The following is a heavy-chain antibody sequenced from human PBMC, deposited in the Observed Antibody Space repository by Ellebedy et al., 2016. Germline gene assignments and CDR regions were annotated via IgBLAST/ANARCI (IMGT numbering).Heavy chain of an antibody. CDR1: GFTFSSYS. D-gene: IGHD3-10*01. J-gene: IGHJ4*02. V-gene: IGHV3-48*01. CDR3: ARGVGSRSGRGVDY. Sequence: GGSLRLXXAASGFTFSSYSMNWGRQAPGQGLDWVSYISSSSSTIYYADSVKGRFTISRDNAKNSLYLQMNSLRAEDTAVYYCARGVGSRSGRGVDYWGQGTLVTVAS. CDR2: ISSSSSTI.